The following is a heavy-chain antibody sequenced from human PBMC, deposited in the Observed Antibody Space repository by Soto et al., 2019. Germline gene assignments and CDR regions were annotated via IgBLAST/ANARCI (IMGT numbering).Heavy chain of an antibody. D-gene: IGHD1-26*01. CDR2: ISYDGNNK. CDR1: GFTFSSYS. Sequence: VGSLRLSCVVSGFTFSSYSMYWVRQAPGKGLEWVTIISYDGNNKYYADFVKGRFTVSRDNSKNTLYLQMTSLRAEDTAIYYCAREFTVGSTKAVLAYWGQGTPVTVSS. J-gene: IGHJ4*02. CDR3: AREFTVGSTKAVLAY. V-gene: IGHV3-30-3*01.